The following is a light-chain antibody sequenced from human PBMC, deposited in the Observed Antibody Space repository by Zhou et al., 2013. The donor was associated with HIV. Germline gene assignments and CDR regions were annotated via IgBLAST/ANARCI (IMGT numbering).Light chain of an antibody. Sequence: DIQMTQSPSSLSASVGDRVTITCRASQTILTYLNWYQQKPGKAPKLLIYAASTLQSGVPSRFSGSGSGTHFTLTISSVQPEDFATYYCQQINTYPLTFGPGTTVDIK. CDR1: QTILTY. J-gene: IGKJ3*01. CDR2: AAS. V-gene: IGKV1-39*01. CDR3: QQINTYPLT.